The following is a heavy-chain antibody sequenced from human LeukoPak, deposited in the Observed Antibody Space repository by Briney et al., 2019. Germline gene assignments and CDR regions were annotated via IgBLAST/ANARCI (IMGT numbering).Heavy chain of an antibody. D-gene: IGHD2-2*01. CDR2: IYYSGST. Sequence: SETLSLTCTVSGGSISSYYWSWIRQPPGKGLEWIGYIYYSGSTNYNPSLKSRVTISVDTSKNQFSLKLSSVTAADTAVYYCARGGDIVVVPAAHPYFDYWGQGTPVTVSS. CDR3: ARGGDIVVVPAAHPYFDY. CDR1: GGSISSYY. J-gene: IGHJ4*02. V-gene: IGHV4-59*01.